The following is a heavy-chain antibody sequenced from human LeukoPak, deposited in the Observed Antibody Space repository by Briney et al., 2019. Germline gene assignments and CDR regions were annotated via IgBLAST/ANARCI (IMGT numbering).Heavy chain of an antibody. CDR3: ARQYEF. J-gene: IGHJ4*02. CDR1: GASIISCNYF. Sequence: SETLSLTCTVSGASIISCNYFWGWVRQPPGKRLEWIGSWHHSGITDYNPYLKSRVTIVADTSKNQFSLKLASVAAADSAVYFCARQYEFWGQGTLVTVSS. V-gene: IGHV4-39*01. CDR2: WHHSGIT. D-gene: IGHD3-10*01.